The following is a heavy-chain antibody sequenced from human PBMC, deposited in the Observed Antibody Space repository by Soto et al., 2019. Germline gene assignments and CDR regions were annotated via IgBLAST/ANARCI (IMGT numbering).Heavy chain of an antibody. V-gene: IGHV4-61*01. CDR3: ARGVRGYSYGIDY. D-gene: IGHD5-18*01. J-gene: IGHJ4*02. CDR2: IYYSGST. CDR1: GGSVSSGSYY. Sequence: PAETLSLTCTVSGGSVSSGSYYWSWMGQPTGKGLEWIGYIYYSGSTNYHPSLKSRVTRSVDTPKNQFSLTLSSVTAADTAVYSSARGVRGYSYGIDYWGQGTLVTVSS.